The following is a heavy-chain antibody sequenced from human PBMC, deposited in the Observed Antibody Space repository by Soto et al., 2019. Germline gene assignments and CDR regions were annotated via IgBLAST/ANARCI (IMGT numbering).Heavy chain of an antibody. CDR1: GFTFSSYS. CDR2: ISSSSSYI. V-gene: IGHV3-21*01. Sequence: PGGSLRLSCAASGFTFSSYSMNWVRQAPGKGLEWVSSISSSSSYIYYADSVKGRFTISRDNAKNSLYLQMNSLRAEDTAVYYCATAPMIVVVTPDYWGQGTLVTVSS. CDR3: ATAPMIVVVTPDY. D-gene: IGHD3-22*01. J-gene: IGHJ4*02.